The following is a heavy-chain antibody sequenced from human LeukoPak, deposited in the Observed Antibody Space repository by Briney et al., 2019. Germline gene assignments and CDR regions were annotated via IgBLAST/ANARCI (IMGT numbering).Heavy chain of an antibody. CDR1: GFTFSSYE. CDR2: ISSSGSTV. V-gene: IGHV3-48*03. Sequence: GGSLRLSCAASGFTFSSYEMNWVRQAPGKGLEWVSYISSSGSTVYYADSVKGRFTISRGKAKNSLYLQMNSLRAEDTAIYYCARVRYFDSTGTLDYWGQGTLVTVSS. CDR3: ARVRYFDSTGTLDY. D-gene: IGHD3-22*01. J-gene: IGHJ4*02.